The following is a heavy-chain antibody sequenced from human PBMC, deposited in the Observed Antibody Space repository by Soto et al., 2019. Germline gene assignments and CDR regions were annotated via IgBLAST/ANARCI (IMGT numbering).Heavy chain of an antibody. V-gene: IGHV3-30-3*01. CDR3: ASSAVGLYAGSFPPYYSAF. Sequence: PGGSLRLSCAASGFTFSSYAMHWVRQAPGKGLEWVAVISYDGSNKYYADSVKGRFTISRDNSKNTLYLQMNSLRAEDTAVYYSASSAVGLYAGSFPPYYSAFWGQRPLTT. J-gene: IGHJ4*02. CDR1: GFTFSSYA. CDR2: ISYDGSNK. D-gene: IGHD2-8*01.